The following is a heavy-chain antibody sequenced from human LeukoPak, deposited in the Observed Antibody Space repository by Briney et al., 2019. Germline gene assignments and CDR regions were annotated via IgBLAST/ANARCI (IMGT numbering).Heavy chain of an antibody. V-gene: IGHV3-23*01. D-gene: IGHD1-26*01. CDR3: AKDREWELLDSVAIDY. CDR2: ISGRGGRT. CDR1: GFTFSRYG. Sequence: GSLRLSCAASGFTFSRYGMSWVRPAPGQGLEWVSAISGRGGRTYYADSVKGRFTISRDNSKNTLYLQMNSLRAEDTAVYYCAKDREWELLDSVAIDYWGQGTLVTVSS. J-gene: IGHJ4*02.